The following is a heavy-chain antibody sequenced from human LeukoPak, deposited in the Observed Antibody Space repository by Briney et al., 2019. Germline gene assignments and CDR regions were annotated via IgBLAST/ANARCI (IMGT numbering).Heavy chain of an antibody. CDR3: ARGTGTQGY. Sequence: SVKVSRKRSGGTFSSYAISWVRQAPGQGLEWMGGIIPIFGTANYAQTFQGRVPITAEESTSTAYMELSSLRSEDTAVYYCARGTGTQGYWGQGTLVTVSS. D-gene: IGHD1-1*01. V-gene: IGHV1-69*13. CDR2: IIPIFGTA. J-gene: IGHJ4*02. CDR1: GGTFSSYA.